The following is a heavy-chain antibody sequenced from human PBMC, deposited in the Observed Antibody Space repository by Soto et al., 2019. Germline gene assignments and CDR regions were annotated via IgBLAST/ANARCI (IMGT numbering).Heavy chain of an antibody. V-gene: IGHV1-69*01. J-gene: IGHJ6*02. CDR1: GVSFNNNG. Sequence: QVQLVQSRAEVKKPASSVKVSCKTSGVSFNNNGIGWVRQAPGHGLEWMGGVSPPFRTSNYARKFQGRISITADASTGTVNMELSSLTSEDTAQYYCARVLFYGSGSYSPYGMDVWGQGTTVTVSS. D-gene: IGHD3-10*01. CDR2: VSPPFRTS. CDR3: ARVLFYGSGSYSPYGMDV.